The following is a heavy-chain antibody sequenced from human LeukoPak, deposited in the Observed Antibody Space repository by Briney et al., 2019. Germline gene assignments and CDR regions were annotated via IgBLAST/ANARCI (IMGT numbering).Heavy chain of an antibody. D-gene: IGHD2-21*02. CDR2: IIPIFGTA. CDR1: GYTFTSYG. J-gene: IGHJ4*02. CDR3: ASDFEYCGGDCYIHDY. Sequence: ASVKVSCKASGYTFTSYGISWVRQAPGQGLEWMGGIIPIFGTANYAQKFQGRVTITADESTSTAYMELSSLRSEDTAVYYCASDFEYCGGDCYIHDYWGQGTLVTVSS. V-gene: IGHV1-69*13.